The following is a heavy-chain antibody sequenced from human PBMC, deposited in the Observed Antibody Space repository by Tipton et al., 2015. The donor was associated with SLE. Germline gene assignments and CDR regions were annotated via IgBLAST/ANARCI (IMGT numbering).Heavy chain of an antibody. CDR2: IYYSGST. CDR1: GGSITSHY. CDR3: VGAYSSGWYGMDV. V-gene: IGHV4-59*11. Sequence: TLSLTCTVSGGSITSHYWSRIRQPPGKGLEWIGDIYYSGSTNYNPSLRSRVTISVDTSKNQFSLKLRSVTAADTAVYYCVGAYSSGWYGMDVWGQGTTVTVSS. D-gene: IGHD6-19*01. J-gene: IGHJ6*02.